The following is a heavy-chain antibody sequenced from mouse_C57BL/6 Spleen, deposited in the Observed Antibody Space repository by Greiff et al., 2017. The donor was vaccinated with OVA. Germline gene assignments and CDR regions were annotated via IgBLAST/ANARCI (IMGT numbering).Heavy chain of an antibody. CDR2: IDPSDSYT. CDR1: GYTFTSYW. J-gene: IGHJ2*01. V-gene: IGHV1-50*01. Sequence: VQLQQPGAELVKPGASVKLSCKASGYTFTSYWMQWVKQRPGQGLEWIGEIDPSDSYTNYNQKFKGKATLTVDTSSSTAYMQLSSLTSEDSAVYYWALSGNYGGGYFDYWGQGTTLTVSS. CDR3: ALSGNYGGGYFDY. D-gene: IGHD2-1*01.